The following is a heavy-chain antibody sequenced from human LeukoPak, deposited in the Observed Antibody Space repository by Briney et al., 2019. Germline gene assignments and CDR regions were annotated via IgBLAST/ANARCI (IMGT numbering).Heavy chain of an antibody. D-gene: IGHD3-22*01. V-gene: IGHV4-59*08. CDR3: ARHKDDYYDSSGYYYSLDN. Sequence: SETLSLTCTVSGGSISNHYWSWMRQPPGKGLEWIAYIYYSGSTSYSPSLKSRVTMSLDTSKNQFSLNLSSVTAADTAVYYCARHKDDYYDSSGYYYSLDNWGQGILVTVSS. CDR2: IYYSGST. CDR1: GGSISNHY. J-gene: IGHJ4*02.